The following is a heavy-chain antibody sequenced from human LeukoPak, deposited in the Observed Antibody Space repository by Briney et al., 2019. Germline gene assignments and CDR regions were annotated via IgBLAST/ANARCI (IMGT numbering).Heavy chain of an antibody. V-gene: IGHV3-21*04. CDR2: ISSSSSYI. J-gene: IGHJ4*02. D-gene: IGHD5-18*01. Sequence: GGSLRLSCAASGFTFSSHGMSWVRQAPGKGLEWVSSISSSSSYIYYADSVKGRFTISRDNAKNSLYLQMNSLRTEDTALYYCGKGDTTMDTTLDYWGQGTLVTVYS. CDR3: GKGDTTMDTTLDY. CDR1: GFTFSSHG.